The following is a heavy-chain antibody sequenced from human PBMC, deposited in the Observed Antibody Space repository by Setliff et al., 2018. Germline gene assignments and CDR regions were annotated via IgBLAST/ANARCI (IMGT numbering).Heavy chain of an antibody. D-gene: IGHD3-22*01. Sequence: ASVKVSCKASGYTFTSHYMHWVRQAPGLGLEWMGTINPSSGRTSYAQKFQGSVTMTRDTSTSTVYMDMSSLRSEDTAVYYCARDVLPYHYEGAFDIWGQGTMVTVSS. CDR3: ARDVLPYHYEGAFDI. CDR1: GYTFTSHY. CDR2: INPSSGRT. V-gene: IGHV1-46*01. J-gene: IGHJ3*02.